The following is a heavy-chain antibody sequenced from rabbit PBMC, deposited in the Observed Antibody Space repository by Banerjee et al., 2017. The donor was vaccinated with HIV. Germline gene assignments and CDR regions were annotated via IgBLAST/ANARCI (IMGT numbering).Heavy chain of an antibody. Sequence: QEQLEESGGDLVKPEGSLTLTCTASGFSFSSGYDMCWVRQAPGKGLEWIACINTSSGNTVYATWAKGRFTISRTSSTTVTLQMTSLTAADTATYFCARGRYSGYAGDDYPWGLWGQGTLVTVS. CDR2: INTSSGNT. J-gene: IGHJ3*01. D-gene: IGHD4-2*01. CDR1: GFSFSSGYD. V-gene: IGHV1S45*01. CDR3: ARGRYSGYAGDDYPWGL.